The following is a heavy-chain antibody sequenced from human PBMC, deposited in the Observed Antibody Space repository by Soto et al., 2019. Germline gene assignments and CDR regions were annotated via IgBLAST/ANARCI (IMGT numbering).Heavy chain of an antibody. CDR2: ISYDGGNK. V-gene: IGHV3-30*18. Sequence: QVQLVESGGGVVQPGRSLRLSCAASGFTFSSYGMHWVRQAPGKGLEWVAVISYDGGNKYYADSVKGRFTISRDNSKNTLYLQMNSLRAEDTAVYYCAKDTTVTTRYYFDYWGQGTLVTVSS. CDR3: AKDTTVTTRYYFDY. D-gene: IGHD4-17*01. CDR1: GFTFSSYG. J-gene: IGHJ4*02.